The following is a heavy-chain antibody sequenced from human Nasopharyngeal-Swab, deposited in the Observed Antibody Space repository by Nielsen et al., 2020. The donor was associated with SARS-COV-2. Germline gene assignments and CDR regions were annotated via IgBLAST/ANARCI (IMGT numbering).Heavy chain of an antibody. D-gene: IGHD2-2*01. Sequence: ASVKVSCNASGYTFTSYYMHWVRQAPGQGLEWMGIINPSGGSTSYAQKFQGRVTMTRDTSTSTVYMELSSLRSEDTAVYYCARDIVVVPAARGSWFDPWGQGTLVTVSS. CDR3: ARDIVVVPAARGSWFDP. CDR1: GYTFTSYY. V-gene: IGHV1-46*01. CDR2: INPSGGST. J-gene: IGHJ5*02.